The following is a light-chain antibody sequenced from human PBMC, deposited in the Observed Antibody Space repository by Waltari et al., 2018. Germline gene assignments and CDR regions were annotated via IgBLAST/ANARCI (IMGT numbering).Light chain of an antibody. CDR1: SSNIGAGYG. V-gene: IGLV1-40*01. Sequence: QSVLTQPPSVSGAPGQRVTISCTGSSSNIGAGYGVHWYQQFPGTAPKLLIYGNTNRPSGVPDRFSGSKSGTSGSLAITGLQAEDEADYYCQSYDISLSASVFGSGTKVTVL. J-gene: IGLJ6*01. CDR3: QSYDISLSASV. CDR2: GNT.